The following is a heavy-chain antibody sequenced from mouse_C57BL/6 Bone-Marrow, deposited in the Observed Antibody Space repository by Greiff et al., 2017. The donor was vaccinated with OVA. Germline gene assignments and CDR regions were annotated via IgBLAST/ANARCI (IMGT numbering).Heavy chain of an antibody. V-gene: IGHV1-59*01. D-gene: IGHD4-1*01. CDR2: IDPSDSYT. Sequence: QVQLQQPGAELVRPGTSVKLSCKASGYTFTSYWMHWVKQRPGQGLEWIGVIDPSDSYTNYNQKFKGKATLTVDTSSSTAYMQLSSLTSEDSAVYYCARSLERGGYWGQGTTLTVSS. J-gene: IGHJ2*01. CDR3: ARSLERGGY. CDR1: GYTFTSYW.